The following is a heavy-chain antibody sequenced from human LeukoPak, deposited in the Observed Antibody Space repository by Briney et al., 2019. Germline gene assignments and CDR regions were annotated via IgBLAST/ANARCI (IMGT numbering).Heavy chain of an antibody. CDR3: ARGRYSYVIDY. CDR1: GFTFSSYD. V-gene: IGHV3-13*01. D-gene: IGHD5-18*01. CDR2: TGTAGDT. Sequence: GGSLRLSCAASGFTFSSYDMHWVRQATGKGLEWVSATGTAGDTYYPGSVKGRFTISRENAKNSLYLQMNSLRAGDTAVYYCARGRYSYVIDYWGQGTLVTVSS. J-gene: IGHJ4*02.